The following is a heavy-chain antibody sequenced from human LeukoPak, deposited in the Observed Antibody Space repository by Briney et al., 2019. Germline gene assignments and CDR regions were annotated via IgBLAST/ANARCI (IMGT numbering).Heavy chain of an antibody. CDR2: INPSGGST. D-gene: IGHD2-15*01. CDR3: ARDRLRLGYERTNWFDP. V-gene: IGHV1-46*01. Sequence: GASVKVSCKASGYTFTSYGISWVRQAPGQGLEWMGIINPSGGSTSYAQKFQGRVTMTRDMSTSTVYMELSSLRSEDTAVYYCARDRLRLGYERTNWFDPWGQGTLVTVSS. CDR1: GYTFTSYG. J-gene: IGHJ5*02.